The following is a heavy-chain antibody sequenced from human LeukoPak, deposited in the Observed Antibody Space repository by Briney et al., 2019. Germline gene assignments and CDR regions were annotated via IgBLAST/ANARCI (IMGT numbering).Heavy chain of an antibody. CDR1: GFTFDDYG. V-gene: IGHV3-20*04. D-gene: IGHD3-10*01. CDR3: ARGYYYGSGSYGDYYYMDV. J-gene: IGHJ6*03. CDR2: INWNGGST. Sequence: GGSLRLSCAASGFTFDDYGMSWVRQAPGKGLEWVSGINWNGGSTGYADSVKGRFTISRDNAKNSLYLQMNSLRAEDTALYYCARGYYYGSGSYGDYYYMDVWGKGTTVTVSS.